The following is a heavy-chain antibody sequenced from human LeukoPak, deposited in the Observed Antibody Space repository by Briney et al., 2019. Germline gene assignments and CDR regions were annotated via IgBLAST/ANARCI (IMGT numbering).Heavy chain of an antibody. D-gene: IGHD3-22*01. CDR2: ISWNSGSI. Sequence: PGGSLRLSCAASGFTFDDYAMHWVRQAPGKGLEWISGISWNSGSIGYADSVKGRFTISRDNAKNSLYLQMNSLRAEDTAVYYCASNRYYDSSGFIDAFDIWGQGTMVTVSS. J-gene: IGHJ3*02. CDR3: ASNRYYDSSGFIDAFDI. V-gene: IGHV3-9*01. CDR1: GFTFDDYA.